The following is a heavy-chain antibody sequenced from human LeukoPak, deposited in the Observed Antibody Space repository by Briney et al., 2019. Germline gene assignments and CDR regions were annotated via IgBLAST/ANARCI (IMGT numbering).Heavy chain of an antibody. J-gene: IGHJ4*02. V-gene: IGHV4-38-2*01. CDR2: IYYSGST. CDR1: GYSISSGYY. CDR3: ASHYYDSSGYYYPIDY. D-gene: IGHD3-22*01. Sequence: SETLSLTCAVSGYSISSGYYWGWIRQPPGKGLEWIGSIYYSGSTYYNPSLKSRVTISVDTSKNQFSLKLSSVTAADTAVYYCASHYYDSSGYYYPIDYWGQGTLVTVSS.